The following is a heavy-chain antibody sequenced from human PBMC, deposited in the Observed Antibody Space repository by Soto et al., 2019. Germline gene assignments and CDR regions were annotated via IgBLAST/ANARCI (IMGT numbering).Heavy chain of an antibody. CDR3: ARDGSAAGIDY. V-gene: IGHV4-59*01. CDR2: IYYSGST. CDR1: GGSISSYY. D-gene: IGHD3-10*01. J-gene: IGHJ4*02. Sequence: SETLSLTCTVSGGSISSYYWSWIRQPPGKGLEWIGYIYYSGSTNYNPSLKSRVTISVDTSKNQFSLKLSSATAADTAVYYCARDGSAAGIDYWGQGTLVTVSS.